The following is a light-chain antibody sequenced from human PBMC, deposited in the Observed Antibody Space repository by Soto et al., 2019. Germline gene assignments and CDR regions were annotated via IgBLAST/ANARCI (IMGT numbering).Light chain of an antibody. V-gene: IGKV1-5*01. Sequence: DIQMTQSPSTLSGSVGDRVTITCRASQTISSWLAWYQQKPGKAPKFLIFDASSLESGVPSRFSGSGSGTEFTLTISSLQPDDFANYYCQQYNSYWTFGQGTKVDIK. CDR2: DAS. J-gene: IGKJ1*01. CDR1: QTISSW. CDR3: QQYNSYWT.